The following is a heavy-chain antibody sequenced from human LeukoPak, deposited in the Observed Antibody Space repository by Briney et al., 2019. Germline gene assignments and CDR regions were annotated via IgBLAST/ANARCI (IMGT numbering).Heavy chain of an antibody. CDR3: ARDMPYYYDSSGFLNIDY. CDR1: GFTFSSYA. D-gene: IGHD3-22*01. V-gene: IGHV3-30*01. CDR2: ISYDGSNK. J-gene: IGHJ4*02. Sequence: QPGGSLRLSCAASGFTFSSYAMHWVRQAPGKGLAWVAVISYDGSNKYYADSVKGRFTISSDNSKNTLYLQMNSLRAEDTAVYYCARDMPYYYDSSGFLNIDYWGQGTLVTVSS.